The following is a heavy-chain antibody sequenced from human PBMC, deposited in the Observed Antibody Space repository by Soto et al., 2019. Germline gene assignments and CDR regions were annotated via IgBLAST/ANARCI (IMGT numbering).Heavy chain of an antibody. D-gene: IGHD5-18*01. V-gene: IGHV3-30-3*01. J-gene: IGHJ4*02. Sequence: GGSLRLSCAASGFSFTTYAMHWVRQAPGKGLEWVAVISDDGSIKYYANSVKGRFTISRDNSKNTFYLQMNSLRGDDTALYYCARAIETAMDPCDYWGQGALVTVSS. CDR3: ARAIETAMDPCDY. CDR1: GFSFTTYA. CDR2: ISDDGSIK.